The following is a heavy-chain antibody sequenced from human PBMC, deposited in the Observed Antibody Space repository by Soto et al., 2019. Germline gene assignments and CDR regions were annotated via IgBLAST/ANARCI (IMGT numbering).Heavy chain of an antibody. D-gene: IGHD1-26*01. CDR1: GFTFSSYA. CDR2: ISASGGST. Sequence: GGSLRLSCEASGFTFSSYAMSWVRQAPGKGLEWVSAISASGGSTYYADSVKGRFTISRDNSKNTLNLQMNSLRVEDTAVYYCTRAAIRGELLDYWGQGTQVTVSS. V-gene: IGHV3-23*01. CDR3: TRAAIRGELLDY. J-gene: IGHJ4*02.